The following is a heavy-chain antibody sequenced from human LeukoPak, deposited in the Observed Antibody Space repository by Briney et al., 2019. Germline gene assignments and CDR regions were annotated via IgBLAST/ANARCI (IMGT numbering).Heavy chain of an antibody. D-gene: IGHD5-18*01. CDR1: GGSISSYY. CDR2: IYYSGST. Sequence: SETLSLTCTVSGGSISSYYWSWIRQPPGEGLEWIGYIYYSGSTNYNPSLKSRVTISVDTSKNQFSLKLSSVTAADTAVYYCASNQIGYSYGFNWGQGTLVTVSS. J-gene: IGHJ4*02. CDR3: ASNQIGYSYGFN. V-gene: IGHV4-59*01.